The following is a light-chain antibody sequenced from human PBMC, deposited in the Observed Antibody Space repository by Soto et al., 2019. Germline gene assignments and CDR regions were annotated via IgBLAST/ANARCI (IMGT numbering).Light chain of an antibody. CDR2: ATS. Sequence: EIVMTQSPATLSVSPGDRATLSCRASQSVLTNLAWYQQQPGQAPRLLIYATSTRATGIPARFSASGSGTDFSLTISSLQSEDFAVYYCQQYNIWPLTFGGGTKVEVK. CDR1: QSVLTN. V-gene: IGKV3-15*01. J-gene: IGKJ4*01. CDR3: QQYNIWPLT.